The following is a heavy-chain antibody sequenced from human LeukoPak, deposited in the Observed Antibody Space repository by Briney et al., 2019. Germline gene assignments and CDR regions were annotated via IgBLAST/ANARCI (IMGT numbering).Heavy chain of an antibody. Sequence: SETLSLTCSLSGDSINSNYWSWMRQPPGKGLEWIGYIYYGGSTNYNPSLKSRVSMSVDTSKNQFSLNLSSVTAADTAVYHCARLLAGCPGGRCRAHFDYWGQGTLVTVHS. CDR3: ARLLAGCPGGRCRAHFDY. CDR2: IYYGGST. CDR1: GDSINSNY. J-gene: IGHJ4*02. V-gene: IGHV4-59*01. D-gene: IGHD2-15*01.